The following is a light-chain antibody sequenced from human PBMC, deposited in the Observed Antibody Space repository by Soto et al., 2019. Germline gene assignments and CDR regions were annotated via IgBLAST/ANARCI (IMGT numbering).Light chain of an antibody. J-gene: IGKJ1*01. V-gene: IGKV3-20*01. Sequence: VLTRSPGAPSTYQADIAALSCTSSQSLSSSSLAWYQQKPGQAPRLLISGASSRAADIPDRFSGSGSGTDFTLTINRLEPEDFAVYYCQKYDSSPRKFGKGTKVDIK. CDR1: QSLSSSS. CDR2: GAS. CDR3: QKYDSSPRK.